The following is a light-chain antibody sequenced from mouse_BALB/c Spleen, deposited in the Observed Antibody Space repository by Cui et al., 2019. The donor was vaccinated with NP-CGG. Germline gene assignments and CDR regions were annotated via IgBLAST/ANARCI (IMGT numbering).Light chain of an antibody. CDR1: SSVSY. V-gene: IGKV4-68*01. J-gene: IGKJ2*01. CDR3: RQWSSNPPT. Sequence: QIVLTQSPALMSASPGEKVTMTCSASSSVSYMYWYQQKPRSSPKPWIYLTSNLASGVPARFSGSGSGTSYSLTISSMEAEDAATYYCRQWSSNPPTFGGGTKLEIK. CDR2: LTS.